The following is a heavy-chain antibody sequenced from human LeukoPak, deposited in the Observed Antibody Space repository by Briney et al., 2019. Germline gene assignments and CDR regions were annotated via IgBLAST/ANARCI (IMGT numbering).Heavy chain of an antibody. CDR1: GGSISSYY. CDR3: ARSGYYYDSSGYYYDHSPRYYYYGMDV. D-gene: IGHD3-22*01. J-gene: IGHJ6*02. V-gene: IGHV4-59*01. Sequence: PSETLSLTCTVSGGSISSYYWSWIRQPPGKGLEWIGYIYYSGSTNYNPSLKSRVTISVDTSKNQSSLKLSSVTAADTAVYYCARSGYYYDSSGYYYDHSPRYYYYGMDVWGQGTTVTVSS. CDR2: IYYSGST.